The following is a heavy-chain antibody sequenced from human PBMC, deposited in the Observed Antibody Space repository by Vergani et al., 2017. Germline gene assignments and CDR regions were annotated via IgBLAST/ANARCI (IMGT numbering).Heavy chain of an antibody. V-gene: IGHV4-61*02. D-gene: IGHD4-17*01. CDR2: IYTSGST. CDR3: ARSGDYPYYYYGMDV. Sequence: QVQLQESGPGLVKPSQTLSLTCTVSGGSISSGSYYWSWIRQPAGKGLEWIGRIYTSGSTNYNPSLKSRVTISVDTSKNQFSLKLSSVTAADTAVYYCARSGDYPYYYYGMDVWGQGTTVTVSS. J-gene: IGHJ6*02. CDR1: GGSISSGSYY.